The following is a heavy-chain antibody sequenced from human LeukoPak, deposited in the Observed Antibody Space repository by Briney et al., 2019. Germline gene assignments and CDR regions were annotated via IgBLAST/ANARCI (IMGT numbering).Heavy chain of an antibody. J-gene: IGHJ1*01. V-gene: IGHV3-7*03. CDR3: ARSSDSSSLQYFQH. D-gene: IGHD6-6*01. CDR1: EFTFSAAW. Sequence: GGSLRLSCAVSEFTFSAAWMSWVRQAPGKGLEWVTLISYDGSDKYYADSVKGRFTISRDNAKNSLYLQMNSLRAEDTAVYYCARSSDSSSLQYFQHWGQGTLVTVSS. CDR2: ISYDGSDK.